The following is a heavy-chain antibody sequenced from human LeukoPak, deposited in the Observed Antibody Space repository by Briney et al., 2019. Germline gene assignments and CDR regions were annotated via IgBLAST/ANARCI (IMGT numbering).Heavy chain of an antibody. CDR2: IIPILGIA. CDR3: ARGGGDYYDSSGYNYFDY. J-gene: IGHJ4*02. V-gene: IGHV1-69*04. Sequence: ASVKVSCKASGGTFSSYAISWVRQAPGQGLEWMGRIIPILGIANYAHKFQGRVTITADKSTSTAYMELSSLRSEDTAVYYCARGGGDYYDSSGYNYFDYWGQGTLVTVSS. CDR1: GGTFSSYA. D-gene: IGHD3-22*01.